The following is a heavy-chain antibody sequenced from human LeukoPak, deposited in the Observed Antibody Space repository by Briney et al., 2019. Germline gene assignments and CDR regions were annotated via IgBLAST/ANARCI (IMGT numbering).Heavy chain of an antibody. CDR2: IYYSGST. J-gene: IGHJ4*02. CDR3: AREGVAGIVGY. D-gene: IGHD1-26*01. V-gene: IGHV4-59*01. Sequence: PSETLSLTCTVSGGSISSYYWSWIRQPPGKGLERIGYIYYSGSTDYNPSLKSRVTISVDTSKNQFSLKLSSVTAAETAVYYCAREGVAGIVGYWGQGTLVTVSS. CDR1: GGSISSYY.